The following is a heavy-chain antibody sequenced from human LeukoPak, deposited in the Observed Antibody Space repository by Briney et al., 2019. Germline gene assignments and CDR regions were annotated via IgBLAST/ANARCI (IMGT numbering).Heavy chain of an antibody. V-gene: IGHV1-2*02. CDR2: INPNSGGT. D-gene: IGHD4-17*01. Sequence: GASVKVSCKPSGYTFTGYYIQWVRQAPGQGLEWMGWINPNSGGTNYAQKFQGRVTMTRDTSIGTAYMDLSRLKSDDTAVYYCARGPRLRAYYYYMDVWGKGTTVTVSS. J-gene: IGHJ6*03. CDR1: GYTFTGYY. CDR3: ARGPRLRAYYYYMDV.